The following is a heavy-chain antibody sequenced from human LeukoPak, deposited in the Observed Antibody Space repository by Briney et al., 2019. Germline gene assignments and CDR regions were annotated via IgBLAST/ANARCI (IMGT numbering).Heavy chain of an antibody. CDR1: GYTFTSYG. CDR2: ISAYNGNT. V-gene: IGHV1-18*01. Sequence: ASVKVSCKASGYTFTSYGIRWVRQAPGQGLEWMGWISAYNGNTNYAQKLQGRVTMTTDTSTSTAYMELRSLRSDDTAVYYCARVVYYGSGSYPYYYYYMDVWDKGTTVTISS. D-gene: IGHD3-10*01. CDR3: ARVVYYGSGSYPYYYYYMDV. J-gene: IGHJ6*03.